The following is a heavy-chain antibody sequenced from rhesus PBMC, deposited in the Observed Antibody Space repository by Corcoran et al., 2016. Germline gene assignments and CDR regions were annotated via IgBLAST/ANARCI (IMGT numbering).Heavy chain of an antibody. CDR1: GYLSSDYY. CDR3: ATGGPEGIWTGYYKAHNSLDV. CDR2: DDPEEGES. V-gene: IGHV1-111*02. Sequence: EVQLVPPGAEVKKPGASVKSSCTSPGYLSSDYYMHREREAPGTGLEWRGRDDPEEGESIHAQKFQDRVTITADTSTDTAYMELSSLRSEDTAVYYCATGGPEGIWTGYYKAHNSLDVWGRGVLVTVSS. D-gene: IGHD3-3*01. J-gene: IGHJ5-2*02.